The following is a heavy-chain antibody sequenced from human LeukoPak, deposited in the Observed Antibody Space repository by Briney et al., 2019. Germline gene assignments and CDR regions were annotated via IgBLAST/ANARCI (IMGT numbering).Heavy chain of an antibody. CDR3: ARELRSPIYDFWSDPYHHEYYFDY. V-gene: IGHV4-4*07. Sequence: SETLSLTCTVSGGSISSYYWSWIRQPAGKGLEWIGRIYTSGSTNYNPSLKSRVTMSVDTSKNQFSLKLSSVTAADTAVYYCARELRSPIYDFWSDPYHHEYYFDYWGQGTLVTVSS. CDR1: GGSISSYY. D-gene: IGHD3-3*01. CDR2: IYTSGST. J-gene: IGHJ4*02.